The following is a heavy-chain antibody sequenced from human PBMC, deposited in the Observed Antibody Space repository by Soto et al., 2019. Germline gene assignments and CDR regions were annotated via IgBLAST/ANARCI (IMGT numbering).Heavy chain of an antibody. CDR1: GFTFSSYA. CDR2: ISYDGSNK. Sequence: QVQLVESGGGVVQPGRSLRLSCAASGFTFSSYAMHWVRQAPGKGLEWVAVISYDGSNKYYADSVKGRFTISRDNSKNPLYLQMNSLRAEDTAVYYCARSPRWSTVTTQLDYWGQGTLVTVSS. J-gene: IGHJ4*02. CDR3: ARSPRWSTVTTQLDY. D-gene: IGHD4-17*01. V-gene: IGHV3-30-3*01.